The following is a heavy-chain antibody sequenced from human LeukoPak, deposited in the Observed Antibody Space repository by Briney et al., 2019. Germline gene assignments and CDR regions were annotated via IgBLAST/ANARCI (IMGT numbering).Heavy chain of an antibody. J-gene: IGHJ3*02. V-gene: IGHV3-30-3*01. D-gene: IGHD5-12*01. CDR2: ISYDGSNK. CDR1: GFTFSSYA. Sequence: PGGSLRLSCAASGFTFSSYAIHWVRQAPGKGLEWVAVISYDGSNKYYADSVKGRFTISRDNSKNTLYLQMNSLRAEDTAVYYCARKGGYADAFDIWGQGTMVTVSS. CDR3: ARKGGYADAFDI.